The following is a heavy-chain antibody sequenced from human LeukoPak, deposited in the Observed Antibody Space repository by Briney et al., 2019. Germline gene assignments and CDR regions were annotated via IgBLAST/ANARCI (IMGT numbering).Heavy chain of an antibody. CDR3: ARGSIAVAGYDY. V-gene: IGHV4-59*01. CDR1: GGSISSYY. D-gene: IGHD6-19*01. J-gene: IGHJ4*02. CDR2: IYYGGST. Sequence: PSETLSLTCTVSGGSISSYYWSWIRQPPGKGLEWIGYIYYGGSTNYNPSLKSRVTISVDTSKNQFSLKLSSVTAADTAVYYCARGSIAVAGYDYWGQGTLVTVSS.